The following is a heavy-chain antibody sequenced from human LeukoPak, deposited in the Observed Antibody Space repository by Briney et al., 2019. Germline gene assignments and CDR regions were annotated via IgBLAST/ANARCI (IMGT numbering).Heavy chain of an antibody. J-gene: IGHJ4*02. V-gene: IGHV3-30*02. Sequence: GGSLRLSCAASGFTFSSYAMHWVRQAPGKGLEWVAVIWYGGSNKYYADSVKGRFTISRDNSKNTLYLQMNSLRAEDTAVYYCAKGGYSLTDWGQGTLVTVSS. CDR3: AKGGYSLTD. CDR2: IWYGGSNK. D-gene: IGHD6-13*01. CDR1: GFTFSSYA.